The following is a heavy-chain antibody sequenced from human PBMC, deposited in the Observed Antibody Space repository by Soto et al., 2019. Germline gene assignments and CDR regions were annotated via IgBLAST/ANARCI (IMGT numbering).Heavy chain of an antibody. CDR1: GFSLTTTSMG. Sequence: QITLKESGPPLVRPAQTLTLTCAVSGFSLTTTSMGVAWISEPPGKALEWLALIYWDDDQRYSPSRKDRLTRSKDTSKRRVILTRSNMKPEDTGTYFCEHAGDYDLLSFDHWGPGTLVTVPS. CDR2: IYWDDDQ. J-gene: IGHJ4*02. V-gene: IGHV2-5*02. CDR3: EHAGDYDLLSFDH. D-gene: IGHD4-17*01.